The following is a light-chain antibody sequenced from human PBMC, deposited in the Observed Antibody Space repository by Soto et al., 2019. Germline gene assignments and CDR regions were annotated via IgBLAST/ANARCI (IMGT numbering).Light chain of an antibody. CDR3: QQYGNSLPWT. CDR2: GAS. V-gene: IGKV3-20*01. Sequence: EIVLTQSPGTLSLSPGERATLSCRASQSVSSSYLAWYQQKPGQAPRLLVYGASRRATGIPDRFSGSGSGTDFTLTISGLEAEDFAVYYCQQYGNSLPWTFGQGTKVDIK. J-gene: IGKJ1*01. CDR1: QSVSSSY.